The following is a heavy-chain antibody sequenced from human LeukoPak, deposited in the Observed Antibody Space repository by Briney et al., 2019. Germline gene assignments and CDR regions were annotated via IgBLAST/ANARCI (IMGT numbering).Heavy chain of an antibody. V-gene: IGHV3-48*04. Sequence: PGGSLRLSCAASGFTFSGYSMHWVRQAPGKGLEWVSYISSSSSTLDYAESVKGRFTISRDNAKNSLYLQMNSLRAEDTAVYYCAKSCGNYQYRIDYWGQGTLVTVSS. CDR3: AKSCGNYQYRIDY. CDR1: GFTFSGYS. D-gene: IGHD1-26*01. J-gene: IGHJ4*02. CDR2: ISSSSSTL.